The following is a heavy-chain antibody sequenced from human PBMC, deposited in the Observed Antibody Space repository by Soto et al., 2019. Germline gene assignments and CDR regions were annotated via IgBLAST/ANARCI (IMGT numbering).Heavy chain of an antibody. D-gene: IGHD4-17*01. CDR2: ISGSGGST. CDR1: GFTFSSYA. CDR3: AKDASYGDYVFGYSDY. Sequence: PGGSLRLSCAASGFTFSSYAMSWVRQAPGKGLEWVSAISGSGGSTYYADSVKGRFTISRDNSKNTLYLQMNSLRAEDTAVYYCAKDASYGDYVFGYSDYWGQGTLVTVSS. J-gene: IGHJ4*02. V-gene: IGHV3-23*01.